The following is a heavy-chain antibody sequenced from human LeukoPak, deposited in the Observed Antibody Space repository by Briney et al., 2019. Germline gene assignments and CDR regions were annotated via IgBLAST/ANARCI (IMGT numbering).Heavy chain of an antibody. CDR1: GFTFSSYA. CDR3: AKDRGGDILTGYHNWFDP. Sequence: GGSLRLSCAASGFTFSSYAMHWVRQAPGKGLEWVAVISYDGSNKYYADSVKGRFTISRNNSKNTVYLQMNSLRAEDTAVYYCAKDRGGDILTGYHNWFDPWGQGTLVTVSS. D-gene: IGHD3-9*01. J-gene: IGHJ5*02. CDR2: ISYDGSNK. V-gene: IGHV3-30-3*01.